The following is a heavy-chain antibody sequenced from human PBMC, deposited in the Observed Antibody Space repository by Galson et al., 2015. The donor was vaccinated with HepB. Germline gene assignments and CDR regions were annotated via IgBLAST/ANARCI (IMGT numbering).Heavy chain of an antibody. V-gene: IGHV2-70*01. Sequence: PALVKPTQTLTLTCTFSGFSLSTSGMCVSWIRQPPGKALEWLALIDWDEDQYYSTYLKTRFTISKDTSKNQEGLTMTNMDPVDTTTYFHTRSRRAGCDGVDYWARGTQVTVAS. CDR1: GFSLSTSGMC. J-gene: IGHJ4*01. CDR3: TRSRRAGCDGVDY. D-gene: IGHD5-12*01. CDR2: IDWDEDQ.